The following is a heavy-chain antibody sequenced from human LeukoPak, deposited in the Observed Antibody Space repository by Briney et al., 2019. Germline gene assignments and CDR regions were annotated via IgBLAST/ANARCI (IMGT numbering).Heavy chain of an antibody. V-gene: IGHV3-30*04. CDR2: ISYDGSNK. CDR3: AKDFWVVPAEGAGTNDY. CDR1: GFTFSSYA. Sequence: PGRSLRLSCAASGFTFSSYAMHWVRQAPGKGLEWVAVISYDGSNKYYADSVKGRFTISRDNSKNTLYLQMNSLRAEDTAVYYCAKDFWVVPAEGAGTNDYWGQGTLVTVSA. J-gene: IGHJ4*02. D-gene: IGHD1-14*01.